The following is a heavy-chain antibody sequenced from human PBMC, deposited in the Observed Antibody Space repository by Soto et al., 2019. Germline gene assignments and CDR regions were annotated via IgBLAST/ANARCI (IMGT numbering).Heavy chain of an antibody. V-gene: IGHV4-39*01. CDR2: IYYSGST. J-gene: IGHJ4*02. CDR1: GDSISTPHYY. Sequence: SETLSLTCTVSGDSISTPHYYWSWIRQPPGKGLEWIGYIYYSGSTYYNPSLKSRVTISVDTSKNQFSLKLSSVTAADTAVYYCARHRHERWLHAHLDYWSQGIMVTVSS. D-gene: IGHD5-12*01. CDR3: ARHRHERWLHAHLDY.